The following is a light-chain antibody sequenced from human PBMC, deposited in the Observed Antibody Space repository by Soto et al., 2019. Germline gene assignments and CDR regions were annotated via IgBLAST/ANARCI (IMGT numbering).Light chain of an antibody. J-gene: IGKJ1*01. V-gene: IGKV1-5*03. CDR3: QPNNSYWT. Sequence: DNRMSLSPSSLPASVGDRVTITCGSSQSISSWVAWYQQKPGKGPKLLIYKASHLESGVPSRFSGSGSGTEFTLAYGSVQPDGYATCSGQPNNSYWTFAEGTKVDIK. CDR2: KAS. CDR1: QSISSW.